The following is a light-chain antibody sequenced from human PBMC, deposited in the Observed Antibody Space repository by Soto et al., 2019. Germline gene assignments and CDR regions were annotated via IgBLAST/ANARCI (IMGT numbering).Light chain of an antibody. Sequence: QSVLTQPPSASGSPGQSVTISCTGTSSDVGGYNFVSWYQHHPGKAPKLMIYDVNKRPSGVSDRFSGSKSGNTASLTVSGLQAEDEADYYCSSYAGSNTYVFGAGTKLTVL. CDR2: DVN. J-gene: IGLJ2*01. V-gene: IGLV2-8*01. CDR1: SSDVGGYNF. CDR3: SSYAGSNTYV.